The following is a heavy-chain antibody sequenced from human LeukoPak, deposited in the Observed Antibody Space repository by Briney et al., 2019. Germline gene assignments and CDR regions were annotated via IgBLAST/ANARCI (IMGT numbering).Heavy chain of an antibody. CDR1: GYIFSDNH. J-gene: IGHJ4*02. CDR2: IKIDDSPVKPGGGNT. V-gene: IGHV1-46*04. CDR3: ARDNRDWSVDY. Sequence: ASVKVSCKASGYIFSDNHIHWVRQAPGRGPEWMGIIKIDDSPVKPGGGNTNYAQKLQGRVSMTRDMSTNTVYMELSRLRYEDTAIYYCARDNRDWSVDYWGQGTLVSVSS. D-gene: IGHD3/OR15-3a*01.